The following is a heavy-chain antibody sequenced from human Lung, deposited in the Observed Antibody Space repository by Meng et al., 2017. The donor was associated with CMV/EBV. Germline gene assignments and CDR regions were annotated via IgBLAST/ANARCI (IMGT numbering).Heavy chain of an antibody. V-gene: IGHV3-13*01. CDR3: ARARAPTHFDY. CDR2: IGTVGDT. CDR1: GFTFSTYD. J-gene: IGHJ4*02. Sequence: GEXXKISCTASGFTFSTYDFHWVRQPTGKGLEWVSSIGTVGDTYSIGSVKGRFIISREDAKKSVYLQMNGLRDGEKGRYYCARARAPTHFDYGGQGALVTVSS.